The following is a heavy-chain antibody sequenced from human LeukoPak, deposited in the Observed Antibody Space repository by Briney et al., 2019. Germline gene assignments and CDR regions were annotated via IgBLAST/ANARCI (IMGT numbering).Heavy chain of an antibody. J-gene: IGHJ4*02. CDR1: GDSINSLDS. Sequence: SGTLSLTCTVSGDSINSLDSWSWVRQPPGKGLEWIGEMYLSGTTHSNPSVKSRVTISIDKSKNQFFLNLSSVTAADTAVYYCAGLVGRYSSGLYYYYFDYWGQGTLVTVSS. V-gene: IGHV4-4*02. D-gene: IGHD3-22*01. CDR2: MYLSGTT. CDR3: AGLVGRYSSGLYYYYFDY.